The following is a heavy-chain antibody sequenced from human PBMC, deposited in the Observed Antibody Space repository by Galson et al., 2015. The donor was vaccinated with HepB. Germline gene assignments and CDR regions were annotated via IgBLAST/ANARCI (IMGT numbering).Heavy chain of an antibody. Sequence: SLRLSCAASGFTFDTYAMSWVRQAPGKGLEWVSSISSGGVNTYYADSVKGRFTISRDNSNNILYLQMNSLRAEDTARYYCAKEKGWRRFCSGDRFSGIVYWGQGTLVTVSS. D-gene: IGHD2-15*01. CDR1: GFTFDTYA. V-gene: IGHV3-23*01. CDR2: ISSGGVNT. J-gene: IGHJ4*02. CDR3: AKEKGWRRFCSGDRFSGIVY.